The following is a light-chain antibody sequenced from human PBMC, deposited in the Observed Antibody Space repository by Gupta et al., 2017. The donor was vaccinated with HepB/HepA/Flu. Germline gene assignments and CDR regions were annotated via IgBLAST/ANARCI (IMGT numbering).Light chain of an antibody. CDR2: RNN. CDR3: AAWDDSLSGWV. Sequence: TTDCSDSSSNIGSNYVYWYQQLPGTAPKLLIYRNNQRPSGVPDRFSGSKSGTSASLAISGLRSEDEADYYCAAWDDSLSGWVFGGGTKLTVL. V-gene: IGLV1-47*01. J-gene: IGLJ3*02. CDR1: SSNIGSNY.